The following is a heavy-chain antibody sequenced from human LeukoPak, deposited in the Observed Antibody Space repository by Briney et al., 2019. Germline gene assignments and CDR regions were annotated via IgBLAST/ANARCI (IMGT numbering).Heavy chain of an antibody. J-gene: IGHJ4*02. D-gene: IGHD6-19*01. CDR1: GYTFTSNY. V-gene: IGHV1-69*13. CDR2: IIPIFGTA. CDR3: ARGRMAGTYVFDY. Sequence: SVKVSCKASGYTFTSNYIHWVRQAPGQGLEWMGGIIPIFGTANYAQKFQGRVTITADESTSTAYMELSSLRSEDTAVYYCARGRMAGTYVFDYWGQGTLVTVSS.